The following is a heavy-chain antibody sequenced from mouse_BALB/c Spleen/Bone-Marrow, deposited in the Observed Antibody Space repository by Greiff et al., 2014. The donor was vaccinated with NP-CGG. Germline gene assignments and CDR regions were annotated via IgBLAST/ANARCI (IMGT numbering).Heavy chain of an antibody. V-gene: IGHV5-2*01. J-gene: IGHJ4*01. CDR3: ARHRYDYDGAMDY. D-gene: IGHD2-4*01. CDR1: EYEFPSHD. CDR2: INSDGGST. Sequence: EVKLMESGGGLVQPGESLKLSCESDEYEFPSHDMSWVRKTPEKRLKLVAAINSDGGSTYYPDTMERRFIISRDNTKKTLYLQMSSLRSEDTALYYCARHRYDYDGAMDYWGQGTSVTVSS.